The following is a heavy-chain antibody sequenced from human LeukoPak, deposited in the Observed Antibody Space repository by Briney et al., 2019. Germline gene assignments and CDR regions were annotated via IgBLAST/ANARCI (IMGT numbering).Heavy chain of an antibody. CDR2: ISTYNGDT. J-gene: IGHJ4*02. CDR1: GHTFTKNA. CDR3: ARDGGAPGPIYGDY. Sequence: ASVKVSCKASGHTFTKNAINWVRQAPGQGLEWMGWISTYNGDTKYAQNFQDRVIMTRDTSTTTAYMELRSLRSDDTAVYYCARDGGAPGPIYGDYWGQGTPVTVSS. V-gene: IGHV1-18*01. D-gene: IGHD4-23*01.